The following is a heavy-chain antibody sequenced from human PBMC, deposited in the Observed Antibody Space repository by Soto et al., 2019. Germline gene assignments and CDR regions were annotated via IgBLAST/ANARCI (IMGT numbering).Heavy chain of an antibody. V-gene: IGHV3-30-3*01. Sequence: PGGSLRLSCAASGFSFSISPMHWVRQAPGKGPGWVALISYDGTNKFYADSVKGRFTISRDNSKSTLYLQVDSMRPEDAAVCYCARDPKTSGGQHWAFNYFDSWGQGTLVTVSS. CDR3: ARDPKTSGGQHWAFNYFDS. CDR2: ISYDGTNK. CDR1: GFSFSISP. D-gene: IGHD7-27*01. J-gene: IGHJ4*02.